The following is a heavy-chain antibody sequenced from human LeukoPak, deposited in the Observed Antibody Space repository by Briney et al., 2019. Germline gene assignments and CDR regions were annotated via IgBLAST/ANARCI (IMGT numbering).Heavy chain of an antibody. J-gene: IGHJ5*02. D-gene: IGHD6-19*01. V-gene: IGHV3-23*01. CDR1: GFTFDDYG. Sequence: GGSLRLSCAASGFTFDDYGMSWVRQAPGKGLEWVSGISGSGDSTYYADSVKGRFTISRDNSKNTLYLQMNSLRAEDTAVYYCANLKYAVTWGQGTLVTVSS. CDR2: ISGSGDST. CDR3: ANLKYAVT.